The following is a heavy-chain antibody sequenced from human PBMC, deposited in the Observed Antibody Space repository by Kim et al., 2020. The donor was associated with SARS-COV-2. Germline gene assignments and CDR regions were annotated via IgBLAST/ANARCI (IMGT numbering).Heavy chain of an antibody. Sequence: GGSLRLSCAASGFTVSSNYMSWVRQAPGKGLEWVSVIYSGGSTYYADSVKGRFTISRDNSKNTLYLQMNSLRAEDTAVYYCVREVRGVANWFDPWGQGTLVTVSS. V-gene: IGHV3-53*01. CDR1: GFTVSSNY. CDR2: IYSGGST. D-gene: IGHD3-10*01. CDR3: VREVRGVANWFDP. J-gene: IGHJ5*02.